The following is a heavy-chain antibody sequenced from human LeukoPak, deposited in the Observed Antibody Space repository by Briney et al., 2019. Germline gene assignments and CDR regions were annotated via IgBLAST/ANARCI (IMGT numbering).Heavy chain of an antibody. CDR2: FSYSGST. V-gene: IGHV4-59*01. Sequence: SETLSLTCSVSGVSISDYHWIWIQQPPAKGLEWMGYFSYSGSTRYNPSLKSRVTMSVDTSKNQFSLRLISVAAADTAVYYCARMYSGTSYYFDFWGQGTLVTVSS. CDR1: GVSISDYH. D-gene: IGHD1-26*01. J-gene: IGHJ4*02. CDR3: ARMYSGTSYYFDF.